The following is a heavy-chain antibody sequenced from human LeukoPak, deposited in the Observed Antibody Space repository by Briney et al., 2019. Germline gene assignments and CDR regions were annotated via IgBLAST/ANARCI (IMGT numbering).Heavy chain of an antibody. D-gene: IGHD4/OR15-4a*01. J-gene: IGHJ4*02. CDR1: GGSISSYF. V-gene: IGHV4-59*01. Sequence: SATLSLTCSVSGGSISSYFWSWIRQAPGKGLEWIAYISDSGITNYNPSLKSRVTISVDTSKNQFSLRLSSVTAADTAVYYCARAMWTMVTTFDYWGQGILVTVSS. CDR2: ISDSGIT. CDR3: ARAMWTMVTTFDY.